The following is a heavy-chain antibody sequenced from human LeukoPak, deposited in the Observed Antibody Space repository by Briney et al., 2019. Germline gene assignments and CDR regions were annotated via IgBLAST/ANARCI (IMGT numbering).Heavy chain of an antibody. J-gene: IGHJ4*02. V-gene: IGHV4-30-4*07. CDR2: VYYFGST. CDR3: ATGKEGVFDY. CDR1: NGSFSSVGSS. D-gene: IGHD3-16*01. Sequence: SETLSLTCAVSNGSFSSVGSSWSWIRQPPGKGLEWIGYVYYFGSTHYNPSLKSRINISIDASKNHFSLKLTSVSAADTAVYYCATGKEGVFDYWGQGTLVTVSS.